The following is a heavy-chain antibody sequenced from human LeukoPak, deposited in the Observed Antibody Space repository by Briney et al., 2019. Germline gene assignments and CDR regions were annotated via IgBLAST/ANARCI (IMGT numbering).Heavy chain of an antibody. V-gene: IGHV1-2*02. J-gene: IGHJ4*02. CDR2: INPNSGGT. Sequence: GASVKVSCKASGYTFTGHYLHWVRQAPGQGLEWMGWINPNSGGTNYAQKFQGRVTMTRDTSISTAYMELSRLRSDDTAVYYCARGRTLSIAVAGTFDYWGQGTLVTVSS. D-gene: IGHD6-19*01. CDR3: ARGRTLSIAVAGTFDY. CDR1: GYTFTGHY.